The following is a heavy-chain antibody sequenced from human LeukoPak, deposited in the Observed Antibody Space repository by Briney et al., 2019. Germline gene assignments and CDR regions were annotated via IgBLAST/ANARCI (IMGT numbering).Heavy chain of an antibody. J-gene: IGHJ4*02. V-gene: IGHV4-34*01. CDR2: INHSGST. D-gene: IGHD6-19*01. CDR1: GGSFSGYY. Sequence: SETLSLTCAVYGGSFSGYYWSWIRQPPGKGLEWIGEINHSGSTNYNPSLKSRVTISVDTSKNQFSLKLSSVTAADTAVYYCARGRAVAGLDRGQGTLVTVSS. CDR3: ARGRAVAGLD.